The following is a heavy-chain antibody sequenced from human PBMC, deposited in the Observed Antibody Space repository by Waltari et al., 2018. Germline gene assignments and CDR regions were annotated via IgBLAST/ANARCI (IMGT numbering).Heavy chain of an antibody. CDR1: RRSLSSNY. CDR2: IYYSGST. D-gene: IGHD3-10*01. V-gene: IGHV4-59*01. Sequence: VQRQESGLGVVKPSANVSLTSMGSRRSLSSNYRSWIRQPPGNGLAWIGYIYYSGSTNYNPSLKSRVTISVDTSKNQFSLKLSSVTAADTAVYYCARDGSYYGGWFDPWGQGTLVTVSS. J-gene: IGHJ5*02. CDR3: ARDGSYYGGWFDP.